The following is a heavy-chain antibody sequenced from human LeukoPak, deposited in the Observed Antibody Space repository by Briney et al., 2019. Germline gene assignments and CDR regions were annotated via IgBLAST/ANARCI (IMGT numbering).Heavy chain of an antibody. D-gene: IGHD2-8*01. J-gene: IGHJ4*02. Sequence: SETLSLTCTVSGGSISSSTYHWGWIRQPPGKGLEWIGSFTGNTYSNPSLKSRVTISLDTSKNQFSLKLISVTPADTAMYYCTRLVNGRPLDLSGQEVLVTVSS. CDR2: FTGNT. V-gene: IGHV4-39*01. CDR3: TRLVNGRPLDL. CDR1: GGSISSSTYH.